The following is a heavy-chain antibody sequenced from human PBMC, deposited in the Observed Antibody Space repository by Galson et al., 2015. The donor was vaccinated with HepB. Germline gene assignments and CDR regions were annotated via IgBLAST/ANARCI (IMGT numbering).Heavy chain of an antibody. J-gene: IGHJ5*02. CDR1: GFTFSDFS. V-gene: IGHV3-48*04. Sequence: SLRLSCAASGFTFSDFSMNWVRQAPGKGLEWISYIRRSGSPIHSADSVRGRFTISRDNSKNTLYLQMNNLRAEDTAVYYCARDFLESTQSNWFDPWGQGTLVTVSS. CDR3: ARDFLESTQSNWFDP. D-gene: IGHD3-3*01. CDR2: IRRSGSPI.